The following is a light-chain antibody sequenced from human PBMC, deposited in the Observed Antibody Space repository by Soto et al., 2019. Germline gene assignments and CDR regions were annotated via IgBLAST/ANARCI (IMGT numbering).Light chain of an antibody. CDR3: QQYNNYSGT. J-gene: IGKJ1*01. Sequence: DIQMTQSPSTLSASVGDRVTITCRASQNVNSWLAWYQQKPGKAPKLLTYKASNLENGVPSRFSGSGSGTEFTLTISGLQPDDFASYYCQQYNNYSGTFGQGTKVEIK. CDR2: KAS. CDR1: QNVNSW. V-gene: IGKV1-5*03.